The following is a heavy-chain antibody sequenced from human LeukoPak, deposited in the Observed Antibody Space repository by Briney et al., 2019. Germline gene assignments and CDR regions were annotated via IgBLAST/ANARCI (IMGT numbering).Heavy chain of an antibody. CDR2: ISAYNGNT. J-gene: IGHJ4*02. V-gene: IGHV1-18*01. Sequence: ASVKVSCKASGYTFTSYGISWVRQAPGQGLEWMGWISAYNGNTNYAQKLQGGVTMTTDTSTSTAYMELRSLRSDDTAVYYCARDRVGYCSGGSCYGPQPYDYWGQGTLVTVSS. CDR1: GYTFTSYG. D-gene: IGHD2-15*01. CDR3: ARDRVGYCSGGSCYGPQPYDY.